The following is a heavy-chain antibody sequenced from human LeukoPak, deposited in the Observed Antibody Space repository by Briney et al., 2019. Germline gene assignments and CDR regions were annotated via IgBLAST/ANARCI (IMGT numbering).Heavy chain of an antibody. V-gene: IGHV3-23*01. CDR2: LRYRGDST. Sequence: GGSLRLSCAGSGFSFSDYGMSWVRQPPGKGLEWVSDLRYRGDSTYYADSVKGRFTISRDNSKNTLYLQMNSLRAEDTAVYYCARHRVGATLYIDYWGQGSLVTVSS. CDR1: GFSFSDYG. CDR3: ARHRVGATLYIDY. J-gene: IGHJ4*02. D-gene: IGHD1-26*01.